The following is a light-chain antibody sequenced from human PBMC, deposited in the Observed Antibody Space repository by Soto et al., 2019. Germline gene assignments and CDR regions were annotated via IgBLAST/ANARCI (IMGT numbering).Light chain of an antibody. V-gene: IGLV1-44*01. Sequence: QSVLTQPYSASGTPGQRVTISCSGSSSNIGSHTLNWYQQLPGSAPSLLIYSDNQRPSGVPDRFSGSTSGTSASLAISGLQSEDEAEYYCAAWDDTLNAAVFGVGTQHAVL. CDR3: AAWDDTLNAAV. CDR2: SDN. CDR1: SSNIGSHT. J-gene: IGLJ7*01.